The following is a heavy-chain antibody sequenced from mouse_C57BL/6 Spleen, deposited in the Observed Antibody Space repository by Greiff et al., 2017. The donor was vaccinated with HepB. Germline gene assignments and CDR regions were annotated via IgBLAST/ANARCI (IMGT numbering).Heavy chain of an antibody. CDR3: ARWYGYYWYFDV. V-gene: IGHV1-82*01. CDR2: IYPGDGDT. J-gene: IGHJ1*03. CDR1: GYAFSSSW. Sequence: QVQLKESGPELVKPGASVKISCKASGYAFSSSWMNWVKQRPGKGLEWIGRIYPGDGDTNYNGKFKGKATLTADKSSSTAYMQLSSLTSEDSAVYFCARWYGYYWYFDVWGTGTTVTVSS. D-gene: IGHD2-2*01.